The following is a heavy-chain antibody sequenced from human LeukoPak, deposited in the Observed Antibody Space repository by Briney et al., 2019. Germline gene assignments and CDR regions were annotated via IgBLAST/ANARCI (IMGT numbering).Heavy chain of an antibody. J-gene: IGHJ4*02. CDR1: GGTFSSYA. Sequence: SVKVSCKASGGTFSSYAISWVRQAPGQGLEWMGRIFPIFATANYAQKFQGRVTITADESTSTAYMELSSLRSEDTAVYYCARESGSYEAYFDYWGQETLVTVSS. CDR2: IFPIFATA. D-gene: IGHD1-26*01. V-gene: IGHV1-69*15. CDR3: ARESGSYEAYFDY.